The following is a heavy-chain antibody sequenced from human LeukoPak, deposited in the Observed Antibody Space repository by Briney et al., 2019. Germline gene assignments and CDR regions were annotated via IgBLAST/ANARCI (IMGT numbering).Heavy chain of an antibody. D-gene: IGHD2-21*01. V-gene: IGHV4-30-4*08. Sequence: SETLSLTCTVSGGAISSGDYYWSWIRQPPGKGLEWSGYIYYSGSTYYNPSLKSRVTISVDTSKTQFSLKLSSVTAADAAVYYCASSRIRAFDIWGQGTMVTVSS. CDR2: IYYSGST. CDR3: ASSRIRAFDI. J-gene: IGHJ3*02. CDR1: GGAISSGDYY.